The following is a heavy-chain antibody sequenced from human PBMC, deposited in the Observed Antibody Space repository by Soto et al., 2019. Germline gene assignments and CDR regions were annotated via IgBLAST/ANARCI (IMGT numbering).Heavy chain of an antibody. CDR1: SGPSSSHN. J-gene: IGHJ6*02. CDR2: VYNTGRT. V-gene: IGHV4-59*08. D-gene: IGHD1-1*01. CDR3: VRQGIGNLHGLVDV. Sequence: QVQLQQSGPGLVKPSETLSLTCTVSSGPSSSHNWGWIRQSPGRGLEWIGYVYNTGRTSYNPSLKSRVTISADTSSNHISRTLSSVTAADTAIYYCVRQGIGNLHGLVDVWGQGTTVSVSS.